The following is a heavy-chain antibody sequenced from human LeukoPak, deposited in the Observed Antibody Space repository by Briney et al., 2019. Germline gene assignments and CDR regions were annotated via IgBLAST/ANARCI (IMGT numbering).Heavy chain of an antibody. CDR3: ARLATKVGQYYFDY. Sequence: SETLSLTCAVYGGSFSSYYWSWIRQPAGKGLEWIGRIYTSGSTNYNPSLKSRVTMSVDTSKNQFSLKLSSVTAADTAVYYCARLATKVGQYYFDYWGQGTLVTVSS. CDR2: IYTSGST. D-gene: IGHD5-12*01. CDR1: GGSFSSYY. J-gene: IGHJ4*02. V-gene: IGHV4-59*10.